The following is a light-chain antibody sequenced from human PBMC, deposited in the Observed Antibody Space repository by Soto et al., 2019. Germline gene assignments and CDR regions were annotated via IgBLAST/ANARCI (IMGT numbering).Light chain of an antibody. J-gene: IGLJ2*01. CDR1: SSDVGGYNY. Sequence: QSALTQPPSASGSPGQSVTISCTGTSSDVGGYNYVSWYQQHPGKAPKLMIYEVTKRPSGVPDRFSGSKSGNTASLTVSGLQAEDESDCYCSSYAGNNNLVFGGGTKLTVL. CDR3: SSYAGNNNLV. V-gene: IGLV2-8*01. CDR2: EVT.